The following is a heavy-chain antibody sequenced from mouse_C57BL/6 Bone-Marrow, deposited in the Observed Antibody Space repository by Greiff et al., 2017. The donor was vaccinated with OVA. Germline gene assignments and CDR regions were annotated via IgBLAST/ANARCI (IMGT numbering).Heavy chain of an antibody. D-gene: IGHD3-2*02. CDR1: GYTFTDYY. CDR2: IYPGSGNT. J-gene: IGHJ4*01. Sequence: QVQLQQSGAELVRPGASVKLSCKASGYTFTDYYINWVKQRPGQGLEWIARIYPGSGNTYYNEKFKGKATLTAEKSSSTAYMQLSSLTSEDSAVYFCARLRRLPYAMDYWGQGTSVTVSS. CDR3: ARLRRLPYAMDY. V-gene: IGHV1-76*01.